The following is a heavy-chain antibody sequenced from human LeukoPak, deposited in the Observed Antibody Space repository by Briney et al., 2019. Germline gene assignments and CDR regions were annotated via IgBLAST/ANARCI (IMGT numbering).Heavy chain of an antibody. D-gene: IGHD4-17*01. CDR3: ARDYGDYVRLSAFDI. CDR2: ISGSGGST. J-gene: IGHJ3*02. V-gene: IGHV3-23*01. Sequence: GSLRLSCAASGFTFSSYAMSWVRQAPGKGLEWVSAISGSGGSTYYADSVKGRFTISRDNSKNTLYLQMNSLRAEDTAVYYCARDYGDYVRLSAFDIWGQGTMVTVSS. CDR1: GFTFSSYA.